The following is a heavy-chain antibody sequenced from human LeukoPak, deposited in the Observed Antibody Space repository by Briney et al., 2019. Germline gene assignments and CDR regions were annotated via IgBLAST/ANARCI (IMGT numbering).Heavy chain of an antibody. V-gene: IGHV1-18*01. D-gene: IGHD5-18*01. CDR2: ISAYNTNT. Sequence: ASVKVSCKASGYTFTNYGISWVRQAPGQGLEWMGWISAYNTNTNYAQKLQGRVTMATDTSTSTAYMELRSLRSDDTAVYYCARDIGYRSGSYYFDYWGQGILITVSS. CDR1: GYTFTNYG. J-gene: IGHJ4*02. CDR3: ARDIGYRSGSYYFDY.